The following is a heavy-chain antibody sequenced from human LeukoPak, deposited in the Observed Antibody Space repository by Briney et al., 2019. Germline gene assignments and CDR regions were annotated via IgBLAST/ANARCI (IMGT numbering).Heavy chain of an antibody. CDR3: ARDGADSGSYYVFGY. V-gene: IGHV7-4-1*02. CDR1: GYTFTSYA. D-gene: IGHD1-26*01. Sequence: ASVKLSCKASGYTFTSYAMNWVRQAPGQGLEWMGWFNTNTGNPTYAQGFTGRFVFSLDTSVSTAYLQISSLKAEDTAVYYCARDGADSGSYYVFGYWGQGTLVTVSS. J-gene: IGHJ4*02. CDR2: FNTNTGNP.